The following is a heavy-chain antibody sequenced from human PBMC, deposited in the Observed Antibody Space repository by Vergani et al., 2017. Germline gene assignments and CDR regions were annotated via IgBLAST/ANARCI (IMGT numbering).Heavy chain of an antibody. V-gene: IGHV3-33*06. Sequence: QVQLVESGGGVVQPGTSLRLSCVVSGFALNRHAMYWVRQAPGKGLEWVVGIWYDGSNKYYADSVKGRFNISRDNSQNTVNLQMNSLRVDDTAVYYCAKDLGGCNSISCSYYMDVWGKGTTVTV. J-gene: IGHJ6*03. CDR2: IWYDGSNK. D-gene: IGHD2/OR15-2a*01. CDR1: GFALNRHA. CDR3: AKDLGGCNSISCSYYMDV.